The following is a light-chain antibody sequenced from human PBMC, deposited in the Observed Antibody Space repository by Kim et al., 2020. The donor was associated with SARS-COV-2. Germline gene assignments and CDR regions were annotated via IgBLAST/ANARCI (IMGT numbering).Light chain of an antibody. J-gene: IGKJ2*01. CDR2: LGS. V-gene: IGKV2-28*01. CDR3: MQALQASYT. CDR1: QSLLRDGYNY. Sequence: GEPASISCRSSQSLLRDGYNYLDWYLQKPGQSPQLLIYLGSYRASGVPDRFSGSGSGTDFTLKISRVEAEDVGVYYCMQALQASYTFGQGTKLEI.